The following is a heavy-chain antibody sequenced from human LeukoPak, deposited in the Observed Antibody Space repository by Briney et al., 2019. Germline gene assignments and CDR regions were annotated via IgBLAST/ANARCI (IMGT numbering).Heavy chain of an antibody. D-gene: IGHD3-3*01. J-gene: IGHJ4*02. CDR3: ARDRAWNYFDY. CDR2: ISGSDGST. Sequence: PGGSLRLSCAASGFTFSSYAMSWVRQAPGKGLEWFSAISGSDGSTYYADSVEGRFTISRDNSKNTLYLQMDSLRAEDTAVYYCARDRAWNYFDYWGQGTLVTVSS. V-gene: IGHV3-23*01. CDR1: GFTFSSYA.